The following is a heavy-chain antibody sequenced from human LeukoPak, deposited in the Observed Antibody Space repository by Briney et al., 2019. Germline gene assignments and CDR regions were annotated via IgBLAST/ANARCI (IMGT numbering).Heavy chain of an antibody. CDR2: ISWNSGSI. J-gene: IGHJ3*02. CDR3: AKASSSTRVLDAFDI. Sequence: GGSLRLSCAASGFTFDDYAMHWVRQAPGKGLEWVSGISWNSGSIGYADSVKGRFTISRDNAKNSLYLQMNSLRAEDTALYYCAKASSSTRVLDAFDIWGQGTMVTVSS. CDR1: GFTFDDYA. V-gene: IGHV3-9*01. D-gene: IGHD2-2*01.